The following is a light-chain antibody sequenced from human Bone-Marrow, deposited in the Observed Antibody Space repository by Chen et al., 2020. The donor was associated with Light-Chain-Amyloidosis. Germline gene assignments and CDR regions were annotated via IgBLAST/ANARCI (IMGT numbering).Light chain of an antibody. CDR2: EDD. CDR1: SGSIATNY. CDR3: QSYQGSSQGV. V-gene: IGLV6-57*01. J-gene: IGLJ3*02. Sequence: NVMLTQPHSVSESPGKTVIISCTRSSGSIATNYVQWYQQRPGSSPTTVIYEDDQRPSGVPDPFSGSIDRSSYSASSTISGLKTEDEADYYCQSYQGSSQGVFGGGNKLTVL.